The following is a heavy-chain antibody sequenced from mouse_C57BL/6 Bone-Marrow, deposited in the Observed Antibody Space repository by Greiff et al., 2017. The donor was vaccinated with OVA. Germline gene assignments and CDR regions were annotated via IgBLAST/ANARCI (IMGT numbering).Heavy chain of an antibody. CDR3: ARSGHYYGSIFDY. CDR1: GYTFTSYG. J-gene: IGHJ2*01. CDR2: IYPRSGNT. Sequence: VKLVESGAELARPGASVKLSCKASGYTFTSYGISWVKQRTGQGLEWIGEIYPRSGNTYYNEKFKGKATLTADKSSSTAYMELRSLTSEASAVYFCARSGHYYGSIFDYWGQGTTLTVSS. V-gene: IGHV1-81*01. D-gene: IGHD1-1*01.